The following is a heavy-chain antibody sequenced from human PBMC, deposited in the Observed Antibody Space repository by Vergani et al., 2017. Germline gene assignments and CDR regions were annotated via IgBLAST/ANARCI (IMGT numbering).Heavy chain of an antibody. V-gene: IGHV3-33*01. D-gene: IGHD1/OR15-1a*01. J-gene: IGHJ6*03. CDR2: IWYDGSNK. CDR1: GFTFSSYG. Sequence: QVQLVESGGGVVQPGRSLRLSCAASGFTFSSYGMHWVRQAPGKGLEWVAVIWYDGSNKYYADSVKGRFTISRDNSKNTLYLQMNSLRAEDTAVYYCARGXYNWNSRTEQPVPYYMYVWGKGTTVTVSS. CDR3: ARGXYNWNSRTEQPVPYYMYV.